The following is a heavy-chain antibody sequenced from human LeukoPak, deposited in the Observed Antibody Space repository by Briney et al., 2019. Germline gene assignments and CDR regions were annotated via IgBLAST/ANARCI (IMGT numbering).Heavy chain of an antibody. J-gene: IGHJ6*02. Sequence: PSETLSLTCTVSGGSISSYYWSWIRQPPGKGLEWIGYIYYSGSTNYNPSLKSRVTISVDTSKNQFSLKLSSVTAADTAVYYCARVGVVPSLRYYYGMDVWGQGTTVTVSS. CDR3: ARVGVVPSLRYYYGMDV. CDR1: GGSISSYY. CDR2: IYYSGST. V-gene: IGHV4-59*12. D-gene: IGHD2-2*01.